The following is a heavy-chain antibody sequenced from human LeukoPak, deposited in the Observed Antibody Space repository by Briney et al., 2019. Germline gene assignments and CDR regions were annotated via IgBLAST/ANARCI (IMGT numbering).Heavy chain of an antibody. CDR2: IYYSGST. V-gene: IGHV4-59*08. CDR1: GGSISSYY. Sequence: SETLSLTCTVSGGSISSYYWSWIRQPPGKGLEWIGYIYYSGSTNYNPSLKSRVTISVDTSKNQFSLKLSSVTAADTAVYYCARATAVAGIGDWFDPWGQGTLVTVSS. J-gene: IGHJ5*02. CDR3: ARATAVAGIGDWFDP. D-gene: IGHD6-19*01.